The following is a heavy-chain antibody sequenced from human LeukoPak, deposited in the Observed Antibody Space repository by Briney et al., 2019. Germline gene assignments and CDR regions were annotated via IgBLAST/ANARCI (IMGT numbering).Heavy chain of an antibody. CDR3: AKDTRNSGSYWGVGDDY. V-gene: IGHV3-23*01. J-gene: IGHJ4*02. CDR1: GFTFSSYA. Sequence: GGSLRLSCAASGFTFSSYAMNWVRQAPGKGLEWATSTSGVSLNIRSAVSVKGRSPTSRDNSQNTLYLQRNSLRAGDTAVEYCAKDTRNSGSYWGVGDDYWGQGTLVT. CDR2: TSGVSLNI. D-gene: IGHD1-26*01.